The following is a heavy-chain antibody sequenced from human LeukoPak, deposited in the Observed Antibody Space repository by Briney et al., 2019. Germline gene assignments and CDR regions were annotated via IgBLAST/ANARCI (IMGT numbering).Heavy chain of an antibody. CDR1: GGSVSSNSW. CDR3: ARKLYDSGTFDY. J-gene: IGHJ4*02. V-gene: IGHV4-4*02. CDR2: IYHSGST. D-gene: IGHD3-10*01. Sequence: PSETLSLTCAVSGGSVSSNSWWSWVRQPPGRGLGGIGEIYHSGSTNYNPSLKSRVTISVDKSDNQFSLKLSSVTAADTAVYYCARKLYDSGTFDYWGQGTLVTVSS.